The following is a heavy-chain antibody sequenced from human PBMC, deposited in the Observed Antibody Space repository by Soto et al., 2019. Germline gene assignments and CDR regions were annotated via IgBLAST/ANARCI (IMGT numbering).Heavy chain of an antibody. J-gene: IGHJ3*02. Sequence: PGGSLRLSCAASGFAFSSHPMSWVRQAPEKGLEWVAGISDGGDLTYNADYVRGRFTISRDNSRNTLYLQMNSLRAEDTAVYYCERRVIGSSRAFDIWGQGTMVTVSS. CDR3: ERRVIGSSRAFDI. V-gene: IGHV3-23*01. D-gene: IGHD3-10*01. CDR1: GFAFSSHP. CDR2: ISDGGDLT.